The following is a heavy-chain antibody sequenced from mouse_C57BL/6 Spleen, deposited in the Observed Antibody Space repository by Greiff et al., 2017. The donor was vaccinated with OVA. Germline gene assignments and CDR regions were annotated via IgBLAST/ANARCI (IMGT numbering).Heavy chain of an antibody. CDR3: ARRGHLLWGYFDV. CDR1: GYTFTDYN. D-gene: IGHD2-1*01. CDR2: INPNNGGT. Sequence: VQLKQSGPELVKPGASVKIPCKASGYTFTDYNMDWVKQSHGKSLEWIGDINPNNGGTIYNQKFKGKATLTVDKSSSTAYMELRSLTSEDTAVYYCARRGHLLWGYFDVWGTGTTVTVSS. J-gene: IGHJ1*03. V-gene: IGHV1-18*01.